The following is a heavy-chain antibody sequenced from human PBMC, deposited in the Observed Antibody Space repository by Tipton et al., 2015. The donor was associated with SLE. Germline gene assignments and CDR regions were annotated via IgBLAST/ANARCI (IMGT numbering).Heavy chain of an antibody. CDR3: AREQWLVLWGYFDF. CDR1: GGSISSHY. Sequence: TLSLTCTVSGGSISSHYWSWIRQPPGKGLEWIGYIYYSGSTDYNSSLKSRVTISADTSKNQFSLKLSSVTAADTAVYYCAREQWLVLWGYFDFWGQGTLVTVSS. V-gene: IGHV4-59*11. J-gene: IGHJ4*02. CDR2: IYYSGST. D-gene: IGHD6-19*01.